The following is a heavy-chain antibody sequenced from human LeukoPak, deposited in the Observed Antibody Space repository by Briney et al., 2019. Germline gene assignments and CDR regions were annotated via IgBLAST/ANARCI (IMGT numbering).Heavy chain of an antibody. CDR2: TFHSGGT. D-gene: IGHD2-21*02. Sequence: SGTLSLTCAVSGGSISSANWWSWVRQPPEKGLEWIGETFHSGGTNYNPSLKSRVTISVDTSKNQFSLKLSSVTAADTAVYYCARQVTVGSFFDYWGQGTLVTVSS. V-gene: IGHV4-4*02. CDR1: GGSISSANW. CDR3: ARQVTVGSFFDY. J-gene: IGHJ4*02.